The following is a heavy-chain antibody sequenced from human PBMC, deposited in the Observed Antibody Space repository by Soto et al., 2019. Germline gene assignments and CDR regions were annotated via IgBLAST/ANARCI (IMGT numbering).Heavy chain of an antibody. J-gene: IGHJ4*02. CDR1: GYTFTSYG. CDR3: ARDGYYDSSGYRSDFDY. V-gene: IGHV1-18*01. D-gene: IGHD3-22*01. Sequence: QVQLVQSGAEVKKPGASVKVSCKASGYTFTSYGISWVRQAPGQGLEWMGWISAYNGNTNYAQKLQGRVTMTTDTSTSTSYMELRSLISDDTAVYYCARDGYYDSSGYRSDFDYWGQGTLVTVSS. CDR2: ISAYNGNT.